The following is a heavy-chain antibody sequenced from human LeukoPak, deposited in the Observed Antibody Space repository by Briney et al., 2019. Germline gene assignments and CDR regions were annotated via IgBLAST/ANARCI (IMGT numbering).Heavy chain of an antibody. V-gene: IGHV4-38-2*02. CDR2: IYHSGST. D-gene: IGHD3-10*01. Sequence: ETSETLSLTCSVSGYSINSGYYWGWIRQPPGKGLEWIGSIYHSGSTYYNPSLKSRVTISVDTSKNQFSLKLSSVIAADTAVYYCARDGGEQSGRDYYYYYYMDVWGKGTTVTVSS. CDR1: GYSINSGYY. J-gene: IGHJ6*03. CDR3: ARDGGEQSGRDYYYYYYMDV.